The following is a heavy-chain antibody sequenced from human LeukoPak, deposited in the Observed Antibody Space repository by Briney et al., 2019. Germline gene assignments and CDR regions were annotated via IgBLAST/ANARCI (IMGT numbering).Heavy chain of an antibody. J-gene: IGHJ5*02. CDR1: GGSISSYY. V-gene: IGHV4-59*01. CDR3: ARDGVAAAGTGAYDP. CDR2: IYYSGST. D-gene: IGHD6-13*01. Sequence: PSETLSLTCTVSGGSISSYYWSWIRQPPGKGLEWIGYIYYSGSTNYNPSLKSRVTISVDTSKNQFSLKLSSVTAADTAVYYCARDGVAAAGTGAYDPWGQGTLVTVSS.